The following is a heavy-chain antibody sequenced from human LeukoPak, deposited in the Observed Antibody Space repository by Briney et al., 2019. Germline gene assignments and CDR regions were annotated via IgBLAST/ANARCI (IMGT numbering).Heavy chain of an antibody. CDR1: GFTFSSFW. V-gene: IGHV3-7*04. CDR2: IKQDGNVT. CDR3: ARYRGGGDYDF. Sequence: GGSLRLSCAASGFTFSSFWMTWVRQAPGKGLEWVATIKQDGNVTYYLDSVNGRFTISRDNAKNSLYLQMNSLRAEDTAVYFCARYRGGGDYDFWGQGTLVTVSS. J-gene: IGHJ4*02. D-gene: IGHD4-17*01.